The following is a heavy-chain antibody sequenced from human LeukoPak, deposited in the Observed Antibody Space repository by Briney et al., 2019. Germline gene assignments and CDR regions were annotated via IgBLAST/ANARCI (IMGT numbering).Heavy chain of an antibody. CDR2: ISSSGSTI. CDR1: GFTFSSYE. CDR3: ARDRLAPLGGYYYYYGMDV. Sequence: GGSLRLSCAASGFTFSSYEMNWVRQAPGKGLEWVSYISSSGSTIYYADSVKGRFTISRDNDKNSLYLQMNSLRAEDTAVYYCARDRLAPLGGYYYYYGMDVWGKGTTVTVSS. D-gene: IGHD3-16*01. J-gene: IGHJ6*04. V-gene: IGHV3-48*03.